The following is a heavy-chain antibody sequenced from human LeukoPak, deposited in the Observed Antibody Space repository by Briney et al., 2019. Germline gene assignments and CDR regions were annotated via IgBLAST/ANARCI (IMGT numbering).Heavy chain of an antibody. CDR1: GSSITSSNYF. Sequence: SETLSLTCTVSGSSITSSNYFWGWIRQSPGKGLEWTGSIYYSGSTYYNPSLKSRVTISVETSKIQFSLKLSSVTAADSAVYYCARDSCSSTSCRRKFDNWGQGTLVTVSS. CDR2: IYYSGST. CDR3: ARDSCSSTSCRRKFDN. D-gene: IGHD2-2*01. V-gene: IGHV4-39*07. J-gene: IGHJ4*02.